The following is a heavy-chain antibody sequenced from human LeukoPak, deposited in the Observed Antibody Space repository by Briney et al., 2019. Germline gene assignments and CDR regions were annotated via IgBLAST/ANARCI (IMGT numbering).Heavy chain of an antibody. V-gene: IGHV1-18*01. Sequence: GASVKVSCKASGYTFTSYGISWVRQALGQGLEWMGWISAYNGNTNYAQKLQGRVTMTTDTSTSTAYMELRSLRSDDTAVYYCARATVTTARVMYYYYYYMDVWGKGTTVTVSS. CDR1: GYTFTSYG. CDR2: ISAYNGNT. J-gene: IGHJ6*03. D-gene: IGHD4-17*01. CDR3: ARATVTTARVMYYYYYYMDV.